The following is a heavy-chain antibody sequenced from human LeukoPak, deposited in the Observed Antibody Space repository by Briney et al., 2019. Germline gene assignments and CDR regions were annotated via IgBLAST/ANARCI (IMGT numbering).Heavy chain of an antibody. V-gene: IGHV4-39*01. CDR3: ARHRIAAADDAFDI. CDR2: IYYSGST. J-gene: IGHJ3*02. Sequence: PSEALSLTCTVSGGSISSGSYYWGWIRQPPGKGLEWIGSIYYSGSTYYSPSLKSRVTISVDTSKNRFSLRLNSVTAADTAVYYCARHRIAAADDAFDIWGQGTMVTVSS. D-gene: IGHD6-13*01. CDR1: GGSISSGSYY.